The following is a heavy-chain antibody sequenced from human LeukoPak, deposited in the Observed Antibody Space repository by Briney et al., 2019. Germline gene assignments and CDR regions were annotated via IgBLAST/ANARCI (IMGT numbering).Heavy chain of an antibody. CDR3: ARVDVRFLEWLTPHTGYGMDV. CDR1: GGTFSSYA. CDR2: IIPIFGTA. D-gene: IGHD3-3*01. J-gene: IGHJ6*02. Sequence: ASVTVSCKASGGTFSSYAISWVRQAPGQGLEWMGGIIPIFGTANYAQKFQGRVTITADESTSTAYMELSSLRSEDTAVYYCARVDVRFLEWLTPHTGYGMDVWGQGTTVTVSS. V-gene: IGHV1-69*13.